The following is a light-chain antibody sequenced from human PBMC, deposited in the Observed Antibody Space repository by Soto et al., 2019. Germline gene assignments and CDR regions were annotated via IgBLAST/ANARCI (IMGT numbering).Light chain of an antibody. V-gene: IGKV1-33*01. Sequence: DIQMTQSPSSLSASVGDRVTITCQASQDISNYLNWYQQKPGKAPKLLIYDASNLETGVPSRFSGSGSGTDFTFTISSLQPEDIATYYCQQYDNLPRGIGRFTFGGGTKVEIK. CDR3: QQYDNLPRGIGRFT. J-gene: IGKJ4*01. CDR1: QDISNY. CDR2: DAS.